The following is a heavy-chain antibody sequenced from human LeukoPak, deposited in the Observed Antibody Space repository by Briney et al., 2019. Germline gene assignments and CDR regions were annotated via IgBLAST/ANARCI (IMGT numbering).Heavy chain of an antibody. D-gene: IGHD2-2*01. V-gene: IGHV4-30-2*01. J-gene: IGHJ6*03. Sequence: PSETLSLTCTVSGGSISSGGYYWSWIRQPPGKGLEWIGYIYHSGSTYYNPSLKSRVTISVDRSKNQFSLKLSSVTAADTAVYYCARTDCSSTSCYLEMDYMDAWGKGTTVTVSS. CDR1: GGSISSGGYY. CDR3: ARTDCSSTSCYLEMDYMDA. CDR2: IYHSGST.